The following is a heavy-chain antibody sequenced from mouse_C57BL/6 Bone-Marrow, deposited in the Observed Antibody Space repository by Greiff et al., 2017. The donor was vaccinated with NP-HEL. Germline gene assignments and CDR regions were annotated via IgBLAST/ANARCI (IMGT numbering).Heavy chain of an antibody. J-gene: IGHJ2*01. D-gene: IGHD1-1*01. V-gene: IGHV1-81*01. Sequence: QVQLKESGAELARPGASVKLSCKASGYTFTSYGISWVKQRTGQGLEWIGEIYPRSGNTYYNEKFKGKATLTADKSSSTAYMELRSLTSEDSAVYFYARSYYGSTLYYFDYWGQGTTLTVSS. CDR3: ARSYYGSTLYYFDY. CDR2: IYPRSGNT. CDR1: GYTFTSYG.